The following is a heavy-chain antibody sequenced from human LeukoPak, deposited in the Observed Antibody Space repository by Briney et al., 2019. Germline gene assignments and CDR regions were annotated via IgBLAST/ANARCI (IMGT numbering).Heavy chain of an antibody. D-gene: IGHD3-10*01. V-gene: IGHV3-13*01. CDR3: ARAIAMFRGVNYFDY. Sequence: GRSLRLSCAASGFTFSSSDMHWVRHVTGKGLEWVSAIGTTGDTYYPGSVKGRFTISRENAKNSLYLQMNSLRAGDTAVYYCARAIAMFRGVNYFDYWGRGTLVTVSS. CDR2: IGTTGDT. J-gene: IGHJ4*02. CDR1: GFTFSSSD.